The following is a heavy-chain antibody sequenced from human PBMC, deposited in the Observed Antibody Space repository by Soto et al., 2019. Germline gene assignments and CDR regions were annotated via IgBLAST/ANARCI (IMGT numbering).Heavy chain of an antibody. CDR3: ARESNESYYFDY. V-gene: IGHV1-46*01. CDR1: GYTFTNYY. D-gene: IGHD5-18*01. J-gene: IGHJ4*02. Sequence: QVHLVQSGAEVKKPGASVKVSCKASGYTFTNYYIHWVRQAPGQGLEWLGIIRPSGGRTEYAQRFPGRVTMTRDTSTSTVYMELTSLTSADTAVYYCARESNESYYFDYWGQGTLVTVSS. CDR2: IRPSGGRT.